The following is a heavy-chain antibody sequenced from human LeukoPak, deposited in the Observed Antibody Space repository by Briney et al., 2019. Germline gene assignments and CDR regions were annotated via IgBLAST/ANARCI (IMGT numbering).Heavy chain of an antibody. Sequence: PGGSLSLSCAVSGFTFSSYSMNWVRQAPGKGLEWISSITSSSTTIYYADSVKGRFTISRDNAKNSLYLQMNSLRAEDTAVYYSASSIDLAVHHLRDYWGKGTLVTVSS. CDR3: ASSIDLAVHHLRDY. J-gene: IGHJ4*02. D-gene: IGHD6-19*01. CDR2: ITSSSTTI. CDR1: GFTFSSYS. V-gene: IGHV3-48*01.